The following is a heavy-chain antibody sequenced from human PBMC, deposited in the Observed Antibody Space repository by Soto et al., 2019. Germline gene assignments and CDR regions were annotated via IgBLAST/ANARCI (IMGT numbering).Heavy chain of an antibody. CDR3: ARHLWGYCGTDCYPLDV. D-gene: IGHD2-21*02. J-gene: IGHJ6*02. CDR2: MYNTGST. V-gene: IGHV4-59*01. CDR1: GGSISGYY. Sequence: SEILSLTCTVSGGSISGYYWSWIRQPPGKGLEWIGYMYNTGSTVYNPSFKSRVTISVDTSKSQFSLRLNSVTAADTAVYYCARHLWGYCGTDCYPLDVWGQGTTVTVSS.